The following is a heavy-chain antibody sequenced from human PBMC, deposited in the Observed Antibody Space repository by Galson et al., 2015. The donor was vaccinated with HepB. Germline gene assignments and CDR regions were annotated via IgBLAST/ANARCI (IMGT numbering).Heavy chain of an antibody. CDR3: ASNGDQGY. Sequence: LRLSCAASGFTVSNNYMNWFRLTPEKGLEWVSLIYSGGSTHYADSEKGGFTISRDSSKNTLYLQMNSLRAEDTAWYYCASNGDQGYWGQGTLVTVSP. V-gene: IGHV3-53*01. J-gene: IGHJ4*02. CDR1: GFTVSNNY. CDR2: IYSGGST. D-gene: IGHD4-17*01.